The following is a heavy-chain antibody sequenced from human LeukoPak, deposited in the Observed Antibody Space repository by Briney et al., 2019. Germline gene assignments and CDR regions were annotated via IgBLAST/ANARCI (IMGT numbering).Heavy chain of an antibody. CDR1: GGSISSGGYY. CDR3: ARDFVESDAFDI. CDR2: IYYSGST. Sequence: SQTLSLTCTVSGGSISSGGYYWSWIRQHPGKGLEWIGYIYYSGSTYYNPSLKSRITISVDRSKNQFSLKLSSVTAADTAVYYCARDFVESDAFDIWGQGTMVTVSS. V-gene: IGHV4-31*03. J-gene: IGHJ3*02.